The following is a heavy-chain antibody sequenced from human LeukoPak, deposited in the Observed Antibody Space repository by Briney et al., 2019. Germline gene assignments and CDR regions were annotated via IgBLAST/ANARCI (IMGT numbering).Heavy chain of an antibody. CDR3: TTEYYSNYPSSFDY. V-gene: IGHV3-15*01. CDR2: IKSKTDGGTT. J-gene: IGHJ4*02. Sequence: GGSLRLSCAASGFTFSNAWMSWVRQAPGKGLEWVGRIKSKTDGGTTDYAAPVKGRFAISRDDSKNTLYLQMNSLKTEDTAVYYCTTEYYSNYPSSFDYWGQGTLVTVSS. CDR1: GFTFSNAW. D-gene: IGHD4-11*01.